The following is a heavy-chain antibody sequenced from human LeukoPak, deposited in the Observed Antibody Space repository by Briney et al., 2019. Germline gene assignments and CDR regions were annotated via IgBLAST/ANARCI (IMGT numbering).Heavy chain of an antibody. CDR2: INQDGSEK. Sequence: PGGSLRLSCAASGFTFTTYWMSWVRQAPGKGLEWVANINQDGSEKKYVDSVRGRFTISRDNAKSSLYLQMNSLRAGDTAVYYCARLGYSGYSDLAYWGQGTLVTVSS. D-gene: IGHD5-12*01. J-gene: IGHJ4*02. CDR3: ARLGYSGYSDLAY. V-gene: IGHV3-7*01. CDR1: GFTFTTYW.